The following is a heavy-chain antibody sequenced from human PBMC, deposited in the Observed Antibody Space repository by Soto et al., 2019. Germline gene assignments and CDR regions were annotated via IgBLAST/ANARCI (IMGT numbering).Heavy chain of an antibody. V-gene: IGHV4-34*02. D-gene: IGHD6-13*01. J-gene: IGHJ4*01. Sequence: QVQLQQWGAGLLKPSETLSLTCAVNGGSFSGYSWTWIRQAPGKGLDWIGAINYTGTTNYSPSLRSRVTFSVDTSKNQFALELSCVSAADTAVYYCAREGGSRWYYYDYWGHGTLVTVSS. CDR3: AREGGSRWYYYDY. CDR2: INYTGTT. CDR1: GGSFSGYS.